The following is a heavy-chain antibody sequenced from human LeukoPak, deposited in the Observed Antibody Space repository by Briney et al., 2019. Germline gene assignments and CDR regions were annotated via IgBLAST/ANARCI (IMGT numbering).Heavy chain of an antibody. CDR1: GFTFSSYS. Sequence: GGSLRLSCAASGFTFSSYSMNWVRQAPGKGLEWVSSISSSSSYIYYADSAKGRFTISRDNAKNSLYLQMNSLRAEDTAVYYCARYYDILTGVDYWGQGTLVTVSS. CDR2: ISSSSSYI. V-gene: IGHV3-21*01. D-gene: IGHD3-9*01. J-gene: IGHJ4*02. CDR3: ARYYDILTGVDY.